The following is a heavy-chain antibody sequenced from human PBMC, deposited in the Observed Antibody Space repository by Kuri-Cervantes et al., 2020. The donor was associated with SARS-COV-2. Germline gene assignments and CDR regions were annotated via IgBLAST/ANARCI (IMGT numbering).Heavy chain of an antibody. J-gene: IGHJ4*02. V-gene: IGHV3-11*04. CDR1: GFTFSDYY. CDR2: ISSSGSTI. Sequence: GESLKISCAASGFTFSDYYMSWIRQAPGKGLEWVSYISSSGSTIYYADSVKGRFTISRDNAKTSLYLQMNSLRAEDTAVYYCARDRVYFDYWGQGTLVTVSS. CDR3: ARDRVYFDY.